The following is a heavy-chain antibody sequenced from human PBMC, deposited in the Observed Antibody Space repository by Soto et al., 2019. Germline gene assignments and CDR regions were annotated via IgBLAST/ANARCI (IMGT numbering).Heavy chain of an antibody. V-gene: IGHV3-48*01. D-gene: IGHD5-18*01. CDR2: ISSSSSTI. CDR3: ARDYSSYGPFDY. CDR1: GLTFSDHY. J-gene: IGHJ4*02. Sequence: VGSLRLSCVGSGLTFSDHYMDWVRQAPGKGLEWVSYISSSSSTIYYADSVKGRFTISRDNAKNSLYLQMNSLRAEDTAVYYCARDYSSYGPFDYWGQGTLVTVS.